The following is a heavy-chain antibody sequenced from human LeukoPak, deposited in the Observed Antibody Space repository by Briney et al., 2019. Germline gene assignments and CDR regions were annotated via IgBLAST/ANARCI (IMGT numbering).Heavy chain of an antibody. V-gene: IGHV3-30*03. Sequence: GGSLRLSCAASGFTFNSYSMYWVRQAAGKGLEWVAIISYDGTNKYQADSVKGRCTISRDNSKNTLYLQMNSLRGEDTAVYYCARGSWRLVRGAASFEYWGQGTLVTVSS. CDR3: ARGSWRLVRGAASFEY. CDR2: ISYDGTNK. J-gene: IGHJ4*02. CDR1: GFTFNSYS. D-gene: IGHD3-10*01.